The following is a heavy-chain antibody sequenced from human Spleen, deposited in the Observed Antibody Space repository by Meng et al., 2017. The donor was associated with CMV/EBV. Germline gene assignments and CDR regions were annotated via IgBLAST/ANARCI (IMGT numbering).Heavy chain of an antibody. CDR3: ARDHIVVVPAASSSAKYYYYYGMDV. CDR1: GGSISSYY. CDR2: IYYSGST. J-gene: IGHJ6*02. V-gene: IGHV4-59*01. Sequence: SEILSLTCTVSGGSISSYYWSWIRQPPGKGLEWIGYIYYSGSTNYNPSLKSRVTISVDTSKNQFSLKLSSVTAADTAVYYCARDHIVVVPAASSSAKYYYYYGMDVWGQGTTVTVSS. D-gene: IGHD2-2*01.